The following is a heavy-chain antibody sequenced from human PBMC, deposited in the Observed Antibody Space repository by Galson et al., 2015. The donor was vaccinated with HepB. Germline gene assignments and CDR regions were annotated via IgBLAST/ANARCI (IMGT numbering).Heavy chain of an antibody. D-gene: IGHD2-15*01. CDR2: IIPIFGTA. CDR1: GGTFSSYA. V-gene: IGHV1-69*13. J-gene: IGHJ4*02. Sequence: SVKVSCKASGGTFSSYAISWVRQAPGQGLEWMGGIIPIFGTANYAQKFQGRVTITADESTSTAYMELSSLRSEDTAVYYCARVHCSGGSCYFLDYWGQGTLVTVSS. CDR3: ARVHCSGGSCYFLDY.